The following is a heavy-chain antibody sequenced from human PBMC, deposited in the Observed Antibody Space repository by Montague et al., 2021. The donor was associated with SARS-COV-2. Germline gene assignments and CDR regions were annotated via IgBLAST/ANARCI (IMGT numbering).Heavy chain of an antibody. CDR2: IYYSGST. CDR3: ARDLEETYSSSWYYYYGMDV. J-gene: IGHJ6*02. V-gene: IGHV4-39*07. CDR1: GGSISSSSYY. D-gene: IGHD6-13*01. Sequence: SETLSLTCTVSGGSISSSSYYWGWIRQPPGKGLEWIGSIYYSGSTYYNPSLKSRVTISVDTSKNQFSLKLSSVTAADTAVYYCARDLEETYSSSWYYYYGMDVWGQGTTVTVSS.